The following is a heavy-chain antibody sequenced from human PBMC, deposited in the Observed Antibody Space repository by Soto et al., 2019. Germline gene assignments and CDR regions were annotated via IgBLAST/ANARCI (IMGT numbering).Heavy chain of an antibody. CDR2: IYYSGST. CDR1: GGSITGYY. Sequence: PSETLSLTCSVSGGSITGYYWSWIRQPPGKGLEWIGYIYYSGSTNYNPSLKSRVTISVDTSKNQFSLTLNSVTAADTATYYCARGGISHWAYFYYMDVWDRGTTVTVSS. CDR3: ARGGISHWAYFYYMDV. J-gene: IGHJ6*03. V-gene: IGHV4-59*12. D-gene: IGHD2-21*01.